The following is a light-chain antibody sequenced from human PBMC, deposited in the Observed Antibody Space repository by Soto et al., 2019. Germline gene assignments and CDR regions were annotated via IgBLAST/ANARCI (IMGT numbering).Light chain of an antibody. V-gene: IGKV1-17*02. CDR3: LQHNSFPRT. J-gene: IGKJ1*01. CDR2: AAS. Sequence: DIQMTQSPSSLSASVGDRVTVTCRASQSISVYLNWYQQKSGRAPKLLIYAASSLQSGVPPRFSGSGYGTEFTLTISNLQPEDFATYYCLQHNSFPRTFGQGTKVDIK. CDR1: QSISVY.